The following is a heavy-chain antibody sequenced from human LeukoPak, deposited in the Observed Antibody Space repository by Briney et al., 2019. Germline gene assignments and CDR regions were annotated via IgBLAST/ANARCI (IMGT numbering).Heavy chain of an antibody. D-gene: IGHD1-26*01. CDR3: ATADWESFYFDS. CDR1: GFPVSSYY. J-gene: IGHJ4*02. CDR2: IYHSGST. V-gene: IGHV4-4*01. Sequence: GSLRLSCAASGFPVSSYYISWVRQPPGKGLEWIGEIYHSGSTNYNPSLKSRVTISVDKSKNQFSLKMRDVTAADTAVYFCATADWESFYFDSWGQGALVAVSS.